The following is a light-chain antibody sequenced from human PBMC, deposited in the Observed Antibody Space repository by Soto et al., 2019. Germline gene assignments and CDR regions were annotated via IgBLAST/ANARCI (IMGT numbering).Light chain of an antibody. Sequence: EIVLTQSPGTLSLSPGERATLSCRASQSVSSNLVWYQQKPGQAPRLLIYGASTRVTGIPARFSGSGSGTEFTLTISSLQSEDFAVYYCQQYHNWWTFGQGTKMDIK. CDR1: QSVSSN. CDR2: GAS. V-gene: IGKV3-15*01. J-gene: IGKJ1*01. CDR3: QQYHNWWT.